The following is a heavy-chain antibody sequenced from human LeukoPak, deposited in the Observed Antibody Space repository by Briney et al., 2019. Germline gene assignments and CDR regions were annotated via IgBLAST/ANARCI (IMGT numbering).Heavy chain of an antibody. V-gene: IGHV4-4*07. J-gene: IGHJ4*02. CDR3: ARQIASAGTAGFDF. Sequence: SETLSLTCTVSGGSISSYYWSWIRQPAGMGLEWIGRIYSTGSTNYNPSLKSRVTMSVDTSKNQFSLRLRSVTAADTAVYYCARQIASAGTAGFDFWGQGALVTVSS. D-gene: IGHD6-13*01. CDR2: IYSTGST. CDR1: GGSISSYY.